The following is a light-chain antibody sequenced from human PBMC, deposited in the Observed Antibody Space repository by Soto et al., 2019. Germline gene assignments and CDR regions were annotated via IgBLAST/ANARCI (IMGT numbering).Light chain of an antibody. Sequence: QSALTQPASVSGSPGQSITISCTGTSSDVGGYNYVSWYQQHPGKAPKLIIYEVSNRPSGVSNRFSGSKSGNTASLTISGLQAEDEADYYCSSYASSGTLFGGGTKLTVL. J-gene: IGLJ2*01. V-gene: IGLV2-14*01. CDR2: EVS. CDR3: SSYASSGTL. CDR1: SSDVGGYNY.